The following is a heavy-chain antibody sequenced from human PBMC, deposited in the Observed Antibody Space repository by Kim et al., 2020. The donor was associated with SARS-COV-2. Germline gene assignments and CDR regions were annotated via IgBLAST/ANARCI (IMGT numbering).Heavy chain of an antibody. V-gene: IGHV4-61*01. CDR1: GGSVSSGSYY. CDR3: ARETTILRAFDI. Sequence: SETLSLTCTVSGGSVSSGSYYWSWIRQPPGKGLEWIGYIYYSGGTNYNPSLKSRVTISVDTSKNQFSLKLSSVTAADTAVYYCARETTILRAFDIWGQGTMVTVSS. CDR2: IYYSGGT. J-gene: IGHJ3*02. D-gene: IGHD5-12*01.